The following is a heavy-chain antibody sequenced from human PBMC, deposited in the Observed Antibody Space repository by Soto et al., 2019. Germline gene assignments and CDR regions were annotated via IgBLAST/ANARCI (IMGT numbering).Heavy chain of an antibody. CDR2: IKSRALGGTT. V-gene: IGHV3-15*07. J-gene: IGHJ4*01. D-gene: IGHD6-19*01. CDR3: TTDSYSSMAVVPSDY. CDR1: GFPFSNAW. Sequence: GGSLRLSCAGSGFPFSNAWINWVRHVPGKGLEWVGRIKSRALGGTTDFAAPVRGRFAITRDDSRNVAYMQMNSLHTEDTAVYYCTTDSYSSMAVVPSDYWGPGPLVTLSS.